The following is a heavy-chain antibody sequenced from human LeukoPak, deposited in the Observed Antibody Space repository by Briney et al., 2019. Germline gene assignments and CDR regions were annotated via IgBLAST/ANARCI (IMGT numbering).Heavy chain of an antibody. Sequence: ASVKVSCEASGFTFSNYNINWVRQATGQGLEWMGRMTPNSVHTDFAQKFQGRVTITRSFSKNTAYMELSSLRSEDTAVYYCARSLTDEVDAFDIWGQGTMVTVSS. CDR3: ARSLTDEVDAFDI. CDR2: MTPNSVHT. V-gene: IGHV1-8*03. CDR1: GFTFSNYN. J-gene: IGHJ3*02.